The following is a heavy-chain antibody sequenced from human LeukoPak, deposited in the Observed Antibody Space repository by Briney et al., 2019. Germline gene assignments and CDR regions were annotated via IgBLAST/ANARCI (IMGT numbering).Heavy chain of an antibody. CDR2: IYKSGIT. D-gene: IGHD3/OR15-3a*01. CDR3: ARQTGSGLFILP. CDR1: GGSISSNYY. Sequence: SETLSLTCTVSGGSISSNYYWSGIRQPAGKGREDIGRIYKSGITNYNPSLKRRVTISVDTSKKQFSLKLSSVTAADTAVYYCARQTGSGLFILPGGQGTLVTVSS. J-gene: IGHJ4*02. V-gene: IGHV4-4*07.